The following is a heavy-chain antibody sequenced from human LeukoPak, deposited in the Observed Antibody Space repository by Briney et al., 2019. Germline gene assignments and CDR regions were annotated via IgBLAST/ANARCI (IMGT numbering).Heavy chain of an antibody. CDR1: GFTFSSYS. J-gene: IGHJ6*02. CDR3: ARGYGSGSYYNGVAYGMDV. CDR2: ISSSSSYI. D-gene: IGHD3-10*01. Sequence: PGGSLRLSCAASGFTFSSYSMNWVRQAPGKGLEWVSSISSSSSYIYYADSVKGRFTISRDNAKNSLFLQMNSLRAEDTAVYYCARGYGSGSYYNGVAYGMDVWGQGTTVTVSS. V-gene: IGHV3-21*01.